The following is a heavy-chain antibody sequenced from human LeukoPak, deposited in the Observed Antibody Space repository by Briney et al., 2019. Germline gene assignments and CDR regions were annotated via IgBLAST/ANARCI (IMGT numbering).Heavy chain of an antibody. CDR1: GFIFSSYG. D-gene: IGHD2-2*01. Sequence: QAGGSLRLSCAASGFIFSSYGMEWVRQAPGKGLEWVSYIDKNGESIYYADSVKGRFTISRDNAKNSLYLQMSSLRAEDTAVYYCARGPGYCSSTSCSGGIVYWGQGTLVTVSS. CDR3: ARGPGYCSSTSCSGGIVY. V-gene: IGHV3-48*03. CDR2: IDKNGESI. J-gene: IGHJ4*02.